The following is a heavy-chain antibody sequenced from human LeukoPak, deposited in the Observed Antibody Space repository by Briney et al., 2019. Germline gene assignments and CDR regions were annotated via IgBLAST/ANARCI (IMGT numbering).Heavy chain of an antibody. D-gene: IGHD6-19*01. CDR3: AGEWLEINNFDY. CDR1: GGSISSGGYY. V-gene: IGHV4-31*03. CDR2: IYYSGST. Sequence: SQTLSLTCTVSGGSISSGGYYWSWIRQPPGKGLEWIGYIYYSGSTYYNPSLKSRVTISVDTSKNEFSLKLSSVTAADTAVYYCAGEWLEINNFDYWGQGTLVTVSS. J-gene: IGHJ4*02.